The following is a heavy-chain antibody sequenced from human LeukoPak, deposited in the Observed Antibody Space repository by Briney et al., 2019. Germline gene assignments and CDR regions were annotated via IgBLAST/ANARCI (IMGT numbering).Heavy chain of an antibody. CDR3: ARVEAVAGLDY. CDR2: IIPILGIA. Sequence: SVKVSCKASGGTFSSYAISWVRQAPGQGLEWMGRIIPILGIANYAQKFQGRVTITADKSTSTAYMELCSLRSEDTAVYYCARVEAVAGLDYWGRGTLVTVSS. V-gene: IGHV1-69*04. D-gene: IGHD6-19*01. CDR1: GGTFSSYA. J-gene: IGHJ4*02.